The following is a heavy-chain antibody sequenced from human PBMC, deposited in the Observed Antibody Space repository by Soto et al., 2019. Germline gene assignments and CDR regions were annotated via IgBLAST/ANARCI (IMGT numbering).Heavy chain of an antibody. CDR3: ARDLYSRIYYGMDV. J-gene: IGHJ6*02. Sequence: PGGSLRLSCVAFGIAFGSRAMSWVRQAPGNGLEWVSTTTDTGGDTKYADSVRGRFTISRDNAKNSPYLQMNSLRAEDTAVYYCARDLYSRIYYGMDVWGQGTTVTVSS. CDR1: GIAFGSRA. D-gene: IGHD6-13*01. CDR2: TTDTGGDT. V-gene: IGHV3-23*01.